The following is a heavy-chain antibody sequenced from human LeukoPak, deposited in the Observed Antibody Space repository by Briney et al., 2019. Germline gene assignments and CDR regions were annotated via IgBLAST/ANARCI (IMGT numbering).Heavy chain of an antibody. CDR1: AGSMNTYF. CDR2: IHYSGST. J-gene: IGHJ4*02. CDR3: ARHKTGGTYPLDY. Sequence: SETLSLTCTVSAGSMNTYFWSWIRQPPGKGLEWIGHIHYSGSTTYNPSLKSRVTISVDVSKNQFSLKLSSVTAADTAVYYCARHKTGGTYPLDYWGQGTLVTVSS. D-gene: IGHD1-26*01. V-gene: IGHV4-59*08.